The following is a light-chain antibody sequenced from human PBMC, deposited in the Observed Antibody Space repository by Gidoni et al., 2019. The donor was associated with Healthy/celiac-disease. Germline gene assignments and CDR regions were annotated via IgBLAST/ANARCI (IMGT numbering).Light chain of an antibody. CDR2: GAS. CDR1: QSVSSSY. Sequence: IVLTPSPGTLSLSPGERATLSRRASQSVSSSYLAWYQQKPGQAPRLLIYGASSRATGIPDRFSGSGSGTDFTLTISRLEPEDFAVYYCQQYSSSPNTFGQGTKLEIK. V-gene: IGKV3-20*01. CDR3: QQYSSSPNT. J-gene: IGKJ2*01.